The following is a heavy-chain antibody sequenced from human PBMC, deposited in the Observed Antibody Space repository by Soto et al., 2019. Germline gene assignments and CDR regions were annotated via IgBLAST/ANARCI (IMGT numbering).Heavy chain of an antibody. V-gene: IGHV3-23*01. CDR2: ITDDGVGT. CDR3: AKCKAGTYEKYHFDY. CDR1: GFTFSGYA. J-gene: IGHJ4*02. Sequence: EVQLLESGGGLVQPGGSLRLSCAASGFTFSGYAMSWVRQASGKGLEWVAGITDDGVGTYYADSVKGRFSISRDNSKNTLYLQMNGLRAEDTALYYCAKCKAGTYEKYHFDYWGQGTLVTVSS. D-gene: IGHD3-10*01.